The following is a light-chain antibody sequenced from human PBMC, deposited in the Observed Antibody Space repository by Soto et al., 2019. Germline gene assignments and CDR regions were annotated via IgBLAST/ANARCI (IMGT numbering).Light chain of an antibody. J-gene: IGLJ1*01. Sequence: SVLTPPPSVSGYIWERVTISCTGSSSNIGAGYDVHWYQQLPGTAPKLLIYGNSNRPSGVPDRFSGSKSGTSASLAITGLQAEDEADYYCQSYDSSLSGVFGTGTKSPS. CDR1: SSNIGAGYD. V-gene: IGLV1-40*01. CDR2: GNS. CDR3: QSYDSSLSGV.